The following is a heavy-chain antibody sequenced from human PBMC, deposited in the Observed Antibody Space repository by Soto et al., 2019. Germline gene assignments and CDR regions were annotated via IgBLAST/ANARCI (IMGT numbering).Heavy chain of an antibody. D-gene: IGHD4-4*01. Sequence: GGSLRLSCAASGFTFTSNGMHWVRQAPGKGLEWVAVIWYDGINQFYADSVKGRFTISRDNSQNTVYLQMNSLRADDTAMYYCARDQSNTWYVIDYWGQGTLVTVSS. CDR1: GFTFTSNG. CDR2: IWYDGINQ. CDR3: ARDQSNTWYVIDY. V-gene: IGHV3-33*01. J-gene: IGHJ4*02.